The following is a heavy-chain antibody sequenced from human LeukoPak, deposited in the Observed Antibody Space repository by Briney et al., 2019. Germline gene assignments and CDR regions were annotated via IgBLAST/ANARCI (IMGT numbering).Heavy chain of an antibody. CDR2: IYYSGST. CDR3: ARDLGTALVTGDY. Sequence: ASETLSLTCTVSGGSISSSGYYWGWIRQPPGKGLEWIGSIYYSGSTYYNPSLKSRVTISVDTSKNQFSLKLSSVTAADTAVYYCARDLGTALVTGDYWGQGTLVTVSS. CDR1: GGSISSSGYY. V-gene: IGHV4-39*07. D-gene: IGHD5-18*01. J-gene: IGHJ4*02.